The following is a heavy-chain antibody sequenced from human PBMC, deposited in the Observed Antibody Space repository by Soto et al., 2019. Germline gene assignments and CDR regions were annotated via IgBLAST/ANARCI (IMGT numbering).Heavy chain of an antibody. CDR3: AKDRGSGYTLDY. CDR2: ISANGATT. V-gene: IGHV3-23*01. CDR1: GFTFSSYA. Sequence: GGSLRLSCAPSGFTFSSYAMSWVRQAPGKGLEWVSAISANGATTYYADSVKGRFTISRDNSKNTLSLQMNSLRAEDTALYYCAKDRGSGYTLDYWGRGTPVTVSS. D-gene: IGHD5-12*01. J-gene: IGHJ4*01.